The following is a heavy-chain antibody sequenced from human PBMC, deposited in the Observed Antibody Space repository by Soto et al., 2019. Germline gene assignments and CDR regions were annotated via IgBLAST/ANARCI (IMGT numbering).Heavy chain of an antibody. CDR1: GYSFTSYW. CDR3: ARGLEPDGYYYYYCCMDV. CDR2: IDPSDSYT. Sequence: PGESLKISCKGSGYSFTSYWISWVRQMPGKGLEWMGRIDPSDSYTNYSPSFQGHVTISADKSISTAYLQWSSLKASDTAMYYCARGLEPDGYYYYYCCMDVWGQGTTVTGPS. D-gene: IGHD1-1*01. V-gene: IGHV5-10-1*01. J-gene: IGHJ6*02.